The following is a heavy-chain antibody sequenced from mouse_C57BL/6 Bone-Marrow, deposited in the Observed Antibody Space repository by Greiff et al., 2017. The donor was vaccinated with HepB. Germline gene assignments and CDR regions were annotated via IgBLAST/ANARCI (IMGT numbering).Heavy chain of an antibody. V-gene: IGHV10-1*01. Sequence: EVQGVESGGGLVQPKGSLKLSCAASGFSFNTYAMNWVRQAPGKGLEWVARIRSKSNNYATYYADSVKDRFTISRDDSESMLYLQMNNLKTEDTAMYFCVRPDGYAFAYWGQGTLVTVSA. CDR1: GFSFNTYA. CDR3: VRPDGYAFAY. J-gene: IGHJ3*01. D-gene: IGHD2-3*01. CDR2: IRSKSNNYAT.